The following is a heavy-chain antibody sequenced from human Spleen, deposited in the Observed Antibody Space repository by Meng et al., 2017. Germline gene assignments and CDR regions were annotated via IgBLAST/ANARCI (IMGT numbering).Heavy chain of an antibody. V-gene: IGHV4-39*07. CDR1: GGSISSRSYY. CDR3: ARDPSASGNYCFDN. J-gene: IGHJ4*02. D-gene: IGHD1-26*01. Sequence: SETLSLTCTVSGGSISSRSYYWGWIRQPPGKGLEWIGSIYYSGSTFYNPSLKSRVTISVDTSKNQFSLKLSSVTAADTAVYYCARDPSASGNYCFDNWGQGQWSPSPQ. CDR2: IYYSGST.